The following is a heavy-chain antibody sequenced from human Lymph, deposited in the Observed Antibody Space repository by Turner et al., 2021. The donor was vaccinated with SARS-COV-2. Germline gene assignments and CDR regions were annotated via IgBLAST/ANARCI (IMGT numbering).Heavy chain of an antibody. V-gene: IGHV3-53*02. CDR3: ARDNPHDAFDI. CDR1: GFNVSSNY. J-gene: IGHJ3*02. CDR2: IYSGGST. Sequence: EVQLDESGAGYIEPCGCLRLSCASSGFNVSSNYISWVRQATGKGLEWVSIIYSGGSTFYADTVRGRFTISRDNSKNRLYLQMNSVRAEGTAVYYCARDNPHDAFDIWGQGTMVTVSS.